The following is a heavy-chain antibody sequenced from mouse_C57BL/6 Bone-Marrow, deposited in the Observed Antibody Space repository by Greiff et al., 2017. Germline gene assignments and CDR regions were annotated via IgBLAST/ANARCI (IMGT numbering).Heavy chain of an antibody. CDR3: ARDAGYYGSRGAMDY. V-gene: IGHV7-1*01. CDR1: GFTFSDFY. Sequence: EVNVVESGGGLVQSGRSLRLSCATSGFTFSDFYMEWVRQAPGKGLEWIAASRNKANDYTTEYSASVKGRFIVSRDTSQSILYLQMNALRAEDTAIYYCARDAGYYGSRGAMDYWGQGTSVTVSS. CDR2: SRNKANDYTT. J-gene: IGHJ4*01. D-gene: IGHD1-1*01.